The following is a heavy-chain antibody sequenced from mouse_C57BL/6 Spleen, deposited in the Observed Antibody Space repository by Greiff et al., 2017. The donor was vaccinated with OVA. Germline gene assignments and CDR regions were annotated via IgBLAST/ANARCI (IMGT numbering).Heavy chain of an antibody. V-gene: IGHV1-53*01. CDR3: ARTMVTTRTWFAY. Sequence: VKLQQPGTELVKPGASVKLSCKASGYTFTSYWMHWVKQRPGQGLEWIGNINPSNGGTNYNEKFKSKATLTVDKSSSTAYMQLSSLTSEDSAVYYCARTMVTTRTWFAYWGQGTLVTVSA. J-gene: IGHJ3*01. CDR1: GYTFTSYW. CDR2: INPSNGGT. D-gene: IGHD2-2*01.